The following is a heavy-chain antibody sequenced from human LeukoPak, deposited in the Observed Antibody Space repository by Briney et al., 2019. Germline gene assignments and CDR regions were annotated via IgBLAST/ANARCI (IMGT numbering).Heavy chain of an antibody. D-gene: IGHD3-22*01. J-gene: IGHJ4*02. CDR1: RFTFSSYW. V-gene: IGHV3-7*01. CDR2: IKPDGSEI. Sequence: GGSLRLSCAASRFTFSSYWMNWVRQAPGKGLEWVANIKPDGSEIYSVDSVKGRFTISRDNAKNSLYLQVNSLRAEDTAVYYCAKDSYYDSSGSLRYWGQGTLVTVSS. CDR3: AKDSYYDSSGSLRY.